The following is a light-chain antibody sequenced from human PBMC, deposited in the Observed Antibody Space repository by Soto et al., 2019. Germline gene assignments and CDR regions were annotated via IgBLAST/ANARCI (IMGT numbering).Light chain of an antibody. CDR2: GAS. V-gene: IGKV3D-15*01. CDR3: QQYNKWPLIT. CDR1: QSISIA. Sequence: DIVMTQSPAPLSVSPGDTATLSCRASQSISIAFAWYRPKPGQAPRLLIYGASTRATGTPARFSGSGSGTDFTLPISSLQSEDFALYYCQQYNKWPLITFGQGTRLEIK. J-gene: IGKJ5*01.